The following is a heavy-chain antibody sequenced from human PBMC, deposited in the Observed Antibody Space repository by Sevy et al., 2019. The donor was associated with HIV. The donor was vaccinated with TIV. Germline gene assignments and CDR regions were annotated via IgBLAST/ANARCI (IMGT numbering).Heavy chain of an antibody. D-gene: IGHD3-22*01. Sequence: ASVKVSCKVSGYTLTQLSMHWVRQAPGKGLEWMGGFEPEDGETLHSQNFQGRVTLTEDTFTDTANMELSSLRSEDTAVYYCASSRDYYDNSGPNFDYWGQGTLVTVSS. J-gene: IGHJ4*02. CDR3: ASSRDYYDNSGPNFDY. CDR1: GYTLTQLS. CDR2: FEPEDGET. V-gene: IGHV1-24*01.